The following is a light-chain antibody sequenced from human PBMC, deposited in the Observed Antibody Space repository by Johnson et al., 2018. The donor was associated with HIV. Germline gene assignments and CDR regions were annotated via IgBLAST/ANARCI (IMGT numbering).Light chain of an antibody. J-gene: IGLJ1*01. Sequence: QPVLTQPPSVSAAPGQKVTISCSGSSSNIGNSYVSWYQQLPGTAPKLLIYDNNKRPSGIPDRFSGSKSGTSATLGITGLQTGDEADYYCGTWDSSLSAARVFGTGTKVTVL. V-gene: IGLV1-51*01. CDR3: GTWDSSLSAARV. CDR2: DNN. CDR1: SSNIGNSY.